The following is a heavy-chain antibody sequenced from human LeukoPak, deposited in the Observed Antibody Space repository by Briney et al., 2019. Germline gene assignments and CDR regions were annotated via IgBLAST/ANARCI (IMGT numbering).Heavy chain of an antibody. CDR1: GFTINSYY. Sequence: GGSLRLSCAASGFTINSYYMSWVRQAPGKGLEWVSIIYYEDSTYYADCVKGRFTISRDTSKNTLFLQMNSLRSEDTAVYYCAKAALTGTDAFDVWGQGTMVTVSS. J-gene: IGHJ3*01. D-gene: IGHD1-14*01. CDR3: AKAALTGTDAFDV. CDR2: IYYEDST. V-gene: IGHV3-66*02.